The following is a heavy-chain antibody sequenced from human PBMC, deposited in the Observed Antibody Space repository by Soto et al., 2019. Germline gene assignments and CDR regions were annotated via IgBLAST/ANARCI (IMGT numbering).Heavy chain of an antibody. Sequence: EVQLVESGGDLVQPGGSLRLSCAASGFTFSSYEMNWVRQAPGRGLEWISYISSSGDLIYYADSVRGRFTVSRDSAKNSMYLQMNSLSAVDTSVYYCAREEINCGGDCFSLWGQGTLVTVSS. J-gene: IGHJ4*02. CDR2: ISSSGDLI. D-gene: IGHD2-21*02. CDR1: GFTFSSYE. CDR3: AREEINCGGDCFSL. V-gene: IGHV3-48*03.